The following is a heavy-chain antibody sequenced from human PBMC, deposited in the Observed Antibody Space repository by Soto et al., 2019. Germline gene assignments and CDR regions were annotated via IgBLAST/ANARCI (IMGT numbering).Heavy chain of an antibody. CDR3: ASRRSSGWSTWYFDY. V-gene: IGHV1-69*13. CDR1: GGTFSSYA. J-gene: IGHJ4*02. CDR2: IIPIFGTA. D-gene: IGHD6-19*01. Sequence: SVKVSCKASGGTFSSYAISWVRQAPGQGLEWMGGIIPIFGTANYAQKFQGRVTITADESTSTAYMELSSLRSGDTAVYYCASRRSSGWSTWYFDYWGQGTLVTVSS.